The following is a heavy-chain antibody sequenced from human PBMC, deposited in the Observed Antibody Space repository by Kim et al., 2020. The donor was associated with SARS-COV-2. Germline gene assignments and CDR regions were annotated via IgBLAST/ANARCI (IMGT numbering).Heavy chain of an antibody. CDR1: GGSISSYY. J-gene: IGHJ5*02. D-gene: IGHD6-19*01. V-gene: IGHV4-59*01. Sequence: SETLSLTCTVSGGSISSYYWSWIRQPPGKGLEWIGYIYYSGSTNYNPSLKSRVTISVDTSKNQFSLKLSSVTAADTAVYYCARVASSIVVAVAFNPWGQGTLVTVSS. CDR2: IYYSGST. CDR3: ARVASSIVVAVAFNP.